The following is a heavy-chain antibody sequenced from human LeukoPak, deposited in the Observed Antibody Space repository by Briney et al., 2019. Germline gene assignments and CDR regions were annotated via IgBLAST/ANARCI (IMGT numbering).Heavy chain of an antibody. CDR3: ARSPGWATMVRGVIRPPFFDY. Sequence: SVNVSCKDSGGTFSSYAISWVRQAPGQGREWMGGIIPIFGTANYAQKFQGRVTITADEGTSTAYMELSSMRSDDTAVYYCARSPGWATMVRGVIRPPFFDYWGQGTLVTVSS. V-gene: IGHV1-69*01. D-gene: IGHD3-10*01. J-gene: IGHJ4*02. CDR2: IIPIFGTA. CDR1: GGTFSSYA.